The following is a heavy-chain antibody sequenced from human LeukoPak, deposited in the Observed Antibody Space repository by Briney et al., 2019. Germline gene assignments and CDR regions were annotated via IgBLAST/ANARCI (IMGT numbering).Heavy chain of an antibody. Sequence: GASVKVSCKASGGTFSSYAISWVRQAPGQGLEWMGGIIPIFGTANYAQKFQGRVTITAGESTSTAYMELSSLRSEDTAVYYCARQSGYSYGSYYWGQGTLVTVSS. CDR1: GGTFSSYA. CDR3: ARQSGYSYGSYY. V-gene: IGHV1-69*13. J-gene: IGHJ4*02. D-gene: IGHD5-18*01. CDR2: IIPIFGTA.